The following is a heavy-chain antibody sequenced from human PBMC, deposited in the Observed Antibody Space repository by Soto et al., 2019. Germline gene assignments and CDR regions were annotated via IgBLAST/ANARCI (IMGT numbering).Heavy chain of an antibody. CDR3: ARERYSGYEFDY. CDR2: IYYSGST. J-gene: IGHJ4*02. CDR1: GGSISSYY. D-gene: IGHD5-12*01. Sequence: SETLSLTCTVSGGSISSYYWSWIRQPPGKGLEWIGYIYYSGSTNYNPSLKSRVTISVDTSKNQFSLKLSSVTAADTAVYYCARERYSGYEFDYWDQGTLVTVSS. V-gene: IGHV4-59*01.